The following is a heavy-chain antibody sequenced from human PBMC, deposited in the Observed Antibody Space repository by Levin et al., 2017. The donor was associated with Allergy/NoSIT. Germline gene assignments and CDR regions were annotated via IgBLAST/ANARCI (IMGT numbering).Heavy chain of an antibody. J-gene: IGHJ3*02. Sequence: AASVKVSCKASGYTFTGYYMHWVRQAPGQGLEWMGWINPNSGGTNYAQKFQGRVTMTRDTSISTAYMELSRLRSDDTAVYYCARELDVVVVAATQSRDAFDIWGQGTMVTVSS. V-gene: IGHV1-2*02. D-gene: IGHD2-15*01. CDR3: ARELDVVVVAATQSRDAFDI. CDR1: GYTFTGYY. CDR2: INPNSGGT.